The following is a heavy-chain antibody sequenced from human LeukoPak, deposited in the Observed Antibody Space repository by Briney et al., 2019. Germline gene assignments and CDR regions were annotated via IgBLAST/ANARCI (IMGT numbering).Heavy chain of an antibody. CDR1: GFTFSSYS. J-gene: IGHJ4*02. D-gene: IGHD2-2*01. V-gene: IGHV3-21*01. CDR3: ARGIVVVPAADAFDY. Sequence: GGSLRLSCAASGFTFSSYSMNWVRQAPGKGREWVSSISGSSSYIYYADSVKGRFTISRDNAKNSLYLQMNSLRAEDTAVYYCARGIVVVPAADAFDYWGQGTLVTVSS. CDR2: ISGSSSYI.